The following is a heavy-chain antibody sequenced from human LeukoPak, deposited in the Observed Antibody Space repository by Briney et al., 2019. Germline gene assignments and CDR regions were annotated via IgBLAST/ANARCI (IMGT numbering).Heavy chain of an antibody. J-gene: IGHJ4*02. Sequence: GGSLRLSCAASGFTFSDYYMSWIRQAPGKGLEWVSYISSSGSTIYYADSVKGRFTISRDNAKNSLYLQMNSLRAEDTAVYYCARDPRHRGSSSWFFDYWGQGTLVTVSS. V-gene: IGHV3-11*01. CDR3: ARDPRHRGSSSWFFDY. CDR1: GFTFSDYY. CDR2: ISSSGSTI. D-gene: IGHD6-13*01.